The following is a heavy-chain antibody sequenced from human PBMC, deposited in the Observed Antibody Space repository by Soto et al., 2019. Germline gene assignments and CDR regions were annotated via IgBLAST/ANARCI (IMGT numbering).Heavy chain of an antibody. Sequence: GESLKISCAASGFTFSSYAMSWVRQAPGKGLEWVSAISGSGGSTYYADSVKGRFTISRDNSKNTLYLQMNSLRAEDTAVYYCAKNPQYGSGSYPTGGWDYWGQGTLVTVSS. CDR2: ISGSGGST. V-gene: IGHV3-23*01. CDR1: GFTFSSYA. D-gene: IGHD3-10*01. J-gene: IGHJ4*02. CDR3: AKNPQYGSGSYPTGGWDY.